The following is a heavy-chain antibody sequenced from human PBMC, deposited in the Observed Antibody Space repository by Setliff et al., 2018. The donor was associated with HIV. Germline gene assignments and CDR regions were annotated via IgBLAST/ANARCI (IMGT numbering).Heavy chain of an antibody. CDR2: IVASAGIT. CDR1: GFTFSSYA. V-gene: IGHV3-23*01. D-gene: IGHD3-10*01. J-gene: IGHJ4*02. Sequence: SLRLSCAASGFTFSSYAMSWVRQAPGKGLEWVSAIVASAGITYYAGSAKGRFTISRDNSKNTLYLQMNSLRAEDTAVYYCAKHPRYYDSGSRYFDYWGQGTLVTVSS. CDR3: AKHPRYYDSGSRYFDY.